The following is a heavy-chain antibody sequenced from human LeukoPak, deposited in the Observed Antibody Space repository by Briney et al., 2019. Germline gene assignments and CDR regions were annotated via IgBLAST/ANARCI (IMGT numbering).Heavy chain of an antibody. V-gene: IGHV4-59*01. Sequence: PSETLSLTCTVSDGSINSYYWSWIRQPPGKGLEWIGYIYYSGSTNYNPSLKSRVTISVDTSKNQFSLRLSSVTAADTAVYYCTRDTGTTGEVKFDPWGQGTLVTVSS. D-gene: IGHD4-17*01. CDR3: TRDTGTTGEVKFDP. CDR1: DGSINSYY. J-gene: IGHJ5*02. CDR2: IYYSGST.